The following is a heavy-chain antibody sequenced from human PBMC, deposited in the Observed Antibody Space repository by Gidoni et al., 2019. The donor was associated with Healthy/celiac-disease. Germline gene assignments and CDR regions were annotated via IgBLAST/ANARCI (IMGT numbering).Heavy chain of an antibody. J-gene: IGHJ4*02. Sequence: QVQLQQWGAGLLKPSETLSLTCAVYGGSFSGYYWSWIRQPPGKGLEWIGEINHSGSTNYNPSLKSRVTISVDTSKNQFSLKLSSVTAADTAVYYCARGRGYCSSTSCYGTTMDYWGQGTLVTVSS. D-gene: IGHD2-2*01. CDR1: GGSFSGYY. CDR2: INHSGST. CDR3: ARGRGYCSSTSCYGTTMDY. V-gene: IGHV4-34*01.